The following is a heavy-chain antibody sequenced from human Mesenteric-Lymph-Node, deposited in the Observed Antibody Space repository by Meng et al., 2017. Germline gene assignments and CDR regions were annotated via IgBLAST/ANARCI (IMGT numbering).Heavy chain of an antibody. CDR2: ISAYNGNT. V-gene: IGHV1-18*01. CDR3: AGRTYSSSWYSNDY. J-gene: IGHJ4*02. CDR1: GYTFTSYG. Sequence: ASVKVSCKASGYTFTSYGISWVRQAPGQGLEWMGWISAYNGNTNYAQKLQGRVTMTTDTSTSTAYMELRSLRSDDTAVYYCAGRTYSSSWYSNDYWGQGTRVTVSS. D-gene: IGHD6-13*01.